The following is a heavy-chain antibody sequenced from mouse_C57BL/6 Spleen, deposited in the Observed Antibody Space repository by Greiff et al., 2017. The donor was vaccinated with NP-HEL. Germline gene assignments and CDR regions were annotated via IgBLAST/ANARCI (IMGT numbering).Heavy chain of an antibody. CDR3: VRHAYREAMDY. CDR2: IRSKSNNYAT. D-gene: IGHD2-14*01. V-gene: IGHV10-1*01. CDR1: GFSFNTYA. Sequence: EVQLQESGGGLVQPKGSLKLSCAASGFSFNTYAMNWVRQAPGKGLEWVARIRSKSNNYATYYADSVKDRFTISRDDSESMLYLQMNNLKTEDTAMYYCVRHAYREAMDYWGQGTSVTVSS. J-gene: IGHJ4*01.